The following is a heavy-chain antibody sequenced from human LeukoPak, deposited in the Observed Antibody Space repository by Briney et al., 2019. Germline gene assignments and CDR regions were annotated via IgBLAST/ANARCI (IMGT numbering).Heavy chain of an antibody. V-gene: IGHV3-33*08. D-gene: IGHD1-26*01. Sequence: PGGYLRPSCAASGFTFSNYGMHWVRQAPGKGLEWVAVIWYDVSNKYYADSVKGRFTTSRDDSKSTLFLQMNSLRAEDTAVYYCARESVGADDYWGQGTLVTVSS. CDR2: IWYDVSNK. CDR1: GFTFSNYG. J-gene: IGHJ4*02. CDR3: ARESVGADDY.